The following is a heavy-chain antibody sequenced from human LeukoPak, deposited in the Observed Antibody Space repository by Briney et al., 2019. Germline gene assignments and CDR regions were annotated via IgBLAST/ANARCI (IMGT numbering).Heavy chain of an antibody. Sequence: GGSLRLSCAASEFTFTTYGMHWVRQAPGQGLEWVAFIYYDGSNIYYADYVKGRFTISRDISENTLYLQMDSLRAEDTAIYYCTRSRSGFDVWGQGRMVTVSS. CDR3: TRSRSGFDV. J-gene: IGHJ3*01. V-gene: IGHV3-33*01. CDR2: IYYDGSNI. CDR1: EFTFTTYG. D-gene: IGHD2-15*01.